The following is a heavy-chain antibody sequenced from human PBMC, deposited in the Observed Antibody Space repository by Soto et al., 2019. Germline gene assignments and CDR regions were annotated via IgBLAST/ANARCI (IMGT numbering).Heavy chain of an antibody. J-gene: IGHJ6*02. CDR1: GYTFTGHY. V-gene: IGHV1-24*01. CDR3: ATGPMVRGVLYYYGMDV. D-gene: IGHD3-10*01. Sequence: GASVKVSCKASGYTFTGHYMHWVRQAPGKGLEWMGGFDPEDGETIYAQKFQGRVTMTEDISTDTAYMELSSLRSEDTAVYYCATGPMVRGVLYYYGMDVWGQGTTVTVSS. CDR2: FDPEDGET.